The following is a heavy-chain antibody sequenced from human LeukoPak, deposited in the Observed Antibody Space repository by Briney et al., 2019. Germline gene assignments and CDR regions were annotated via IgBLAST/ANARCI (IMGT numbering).Heavy chain of an antibody. D-gene: IGHD5-24*01. CDR1: GFTFSSYW. J-gene: IGHJ4*02. CDR2: INSDGGST. V-gene: IGHV3-74*01. Sequence: GGSLRLSCAASGFTFSSYWMSWVRQAPGKGLVWVSRINSDGGSTSYADSVKGRFTISRDNAKNTLYLQMNSLRAEDTAVYYCARRIQGMAPYYFDYWGQGTLVTVSS. CDR3: ARRIQGMAPYYFDY.